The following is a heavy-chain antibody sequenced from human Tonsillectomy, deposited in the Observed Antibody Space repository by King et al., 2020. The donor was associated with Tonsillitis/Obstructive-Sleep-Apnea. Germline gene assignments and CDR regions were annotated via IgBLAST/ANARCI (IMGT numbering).Heavy chain of an antibody. CDR1: GFTFSSYA. D-gene: IGHD2-2*02. J-gene: IGHJ4*02. Sequence: VQLMESGGGLVQPGGSLRLSCSASGFTFSSYAMHWVRQAPGKGLEYVSGISSNGGSTYYADSVKGRFTISRDNSKNTLYLQMSSLRAEDTAVYYCVKADCSSTTCYTFDYWGQGTLVTVSS. V-gene: IGHV3-64D*06. CDR3: VKADCSSTTCYTFDY. CDR2: ISSNGGST.